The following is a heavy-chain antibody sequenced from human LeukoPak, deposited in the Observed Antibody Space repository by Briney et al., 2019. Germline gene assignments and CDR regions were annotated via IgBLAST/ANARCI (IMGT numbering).Heavy chain of an antibody. CDR3: TRDQMNY. J-gene: IGHJ4*02. V-gene: IGHV3-53*01. CDR1: EFTVSRNY. Sequence: SGGSLRLSCTASEFTVSRNYMLWVRQAPGKGLEWVSLTFSNGDTHYADSVKGRFTISRDTSKNTVYLQMNSLRVEDTAMYYCTRDQMNYWGQGTLVTVSS. D-gene: IGHD5-24*01. CDR2: TFSNGDT.